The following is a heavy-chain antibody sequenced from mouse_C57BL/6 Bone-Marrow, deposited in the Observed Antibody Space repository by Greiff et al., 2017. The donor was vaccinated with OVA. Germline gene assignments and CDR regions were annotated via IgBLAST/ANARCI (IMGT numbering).Heavy chain of an antibody. CDR3: ARDYYGSSHWYFDV. CDR2: ILPSIGRT. D-gene: IGHD1-1*01. J-gene: IGHJ1*03. V-gene: IGHV15-2*01. CDR1: DSEVFPIAY. Sequence: QVQLQQSGSELRSPGSSVKLSCKDFDSEVFPIAYMSWVRQKPGHGFEWIGGILPSIGRTLHGEKFEDQATLDADSLSNTAYLELNSLTSEDSAIDYCARDYYGSSHWYFDVWGTGTTVTVSS.